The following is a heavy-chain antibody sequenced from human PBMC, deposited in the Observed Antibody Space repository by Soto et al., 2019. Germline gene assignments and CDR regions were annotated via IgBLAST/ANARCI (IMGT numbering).Heavy chain of an antibody. D-gene: IGHD5-12*01. CDR3: ARGLAKYYYYGMYV. V-gene: IGHV4-34*01. CDR2: INHSGST. J-gene: IGHJ6*02. Sequence: LTCAVYGGSFSGYYWSWIRQPPGKGLEWIGEINHSGSTNYNPSLKSRVTISVDTSKNQFSLKLSSVTAADTAVYYCARGLAKYYYYGMYVWGQGTTVTVSS. CDR1: GGSFSGYY.